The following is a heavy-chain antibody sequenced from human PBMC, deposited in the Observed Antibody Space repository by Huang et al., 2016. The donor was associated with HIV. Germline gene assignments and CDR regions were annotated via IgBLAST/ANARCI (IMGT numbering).Heavy chain of an antibody. CDR3: ARHMDCSSSSCLAGGHERGPFDM. CDR1: GGSISSSSYY. Sequence: QLQLQESGPGMVKPSETLSLTCSVSGGSISSSSYYWGWIRQPPGKGLGWIGSIYYRVSTFYNPSRNSRVTIAVDTSKNQFSLRLSSVTAADTSVYYCARHMDCSSSSCLAGGHERGPFDMWGQGTMVTVSS. V-gene: IGHV4-39*01. CDR2: IYYRVST. J-gene: IGHJ3*02. D-gene: IGHD2-2*01.